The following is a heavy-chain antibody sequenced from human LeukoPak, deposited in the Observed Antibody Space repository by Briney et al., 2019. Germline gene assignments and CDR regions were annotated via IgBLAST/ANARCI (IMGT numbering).Heavy chain of an antibody. Sequence: SQTLSLTCTVSGGSISSGGYYWSWIRQHPGKGLEWIGYIYYSGSAYYNPSLKSRVTISVDTSEYQFSLKLSSVTAADTAVYYCAGVNYGSATKEDYWGQGTLVTVSS. CDR1: GGSISSGGYY. J-gene: IGHJ4*02. V-gene: IGHV4-31*03. CDR3: AGVNYGSATKEDY. D-gene: IGHD3-10*01. CDR2: IYYSGSA.